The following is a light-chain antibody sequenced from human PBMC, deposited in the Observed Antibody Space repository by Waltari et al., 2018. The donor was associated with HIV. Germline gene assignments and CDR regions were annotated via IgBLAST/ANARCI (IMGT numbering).Light chain of an antibody. CDR2: RTS. CDR3: QHYGGSPYT. J-gene: IGKJ2*01. CDR1: QSLGNDF. V-gene: IGKV3-20*01. Sequence: EVLLTQSPVTLSLSPGESVTLSCRASQSLGNDFVAWYQQKPGQPPRLLIFRTSSWAAGVPGRFSGSGSGTDFALTITGAEPEDFAVYYCQHYGGSPYTFGQGTKLDI.